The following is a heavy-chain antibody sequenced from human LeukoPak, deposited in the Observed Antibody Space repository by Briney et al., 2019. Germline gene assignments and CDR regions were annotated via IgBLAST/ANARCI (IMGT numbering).Heavy chain of an antibody. CDR3: ASSDSVFQALDP. CDR2: ISAYNGNT. CDR1: GYTSTSYG. D-gene: IGHD2-21*01. Sequence: ASVKGSCKASGYTSTSYGISWVRQAPGQGLEWMGWISAYNGNTNYAQKLQGRVTMTTDTSTSTAYMELRSLRSDDTAVYYCASSDSVFQALDPWGQGTLVTVSS. V-gene: IGHV1-18*01. J-gene: IGHJ5*02.